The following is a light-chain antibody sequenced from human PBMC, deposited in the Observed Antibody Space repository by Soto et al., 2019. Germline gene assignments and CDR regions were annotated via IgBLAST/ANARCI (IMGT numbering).Light chain of an antibody. J-gene: IGKJ4*01. CDR3: QQYNNWPLT. V-gene: IGKV3D-15*01. CDR1: QSVSYN. CDR2: DAS. Sequence: ETVMTQPPATLSVSPGDRATLSCSASQSVSYNLAWYQQKPGQAPRLLIYDASTRATGIPARFSGSASGTEFTLTISSLLSEDFAVYYCQQYNNWPLTFGGGTKVEMK.